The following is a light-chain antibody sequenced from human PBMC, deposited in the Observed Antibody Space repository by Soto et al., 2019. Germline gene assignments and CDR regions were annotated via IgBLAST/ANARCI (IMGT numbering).Light chain of an antibody. CDR1: SSDVGGYNY. J-gene: IGLJ1*01. CDR2: YVS. V-gene: IGLV2-14*01. Sequence: QSVLTQPASVSGSPGQSITISCTGTSSDVGGYNYVSWYQQHPGKAPKLMIYYVSNRTSGVSDRFAGSQSGNTASLTISGLQPEDEADYYCCSYTLSSTPYVLGTGTKLTVL. CDR3: CSYTLSSTPYV.